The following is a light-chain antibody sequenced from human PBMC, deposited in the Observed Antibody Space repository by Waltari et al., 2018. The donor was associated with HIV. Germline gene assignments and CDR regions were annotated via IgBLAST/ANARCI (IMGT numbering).Light chain of an antibody. CDR3: QQYNNWQYT. V-gene: IGKV3-15*01. CDR1: QSIATN. CDR2: DAS. Sequence: EIVMTQSPATLWLSPGETATLSCRTRQSIATNLAWYRQKRGQAPKLLIYDASTGAAGVPPRFSGSGSGTEFNLTIDSLQSDDFAIYYCQQYNNWQYTFARGSKVEVK. J-gene: IGKJ2*01.